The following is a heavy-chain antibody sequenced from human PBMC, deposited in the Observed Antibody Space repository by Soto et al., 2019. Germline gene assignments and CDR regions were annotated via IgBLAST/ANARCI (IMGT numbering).Heavy chain of an antibody. CDR3: ATGPGTWFDP. CDR1: GGSISSSSYY. Sequence: SETLSLTCTVSGGSISSSSYYWGWIRQPLGKGLEWIGSIYYSGSTYYNPSLKSRVAISVDTSKNQFSLKLSSVTAADTAVYYCATGPGTWFDPWGQGTLVTVSS. V-gene: IGHV4-39*01. J-gene: IGHJ5*02. CDR2: IYYSGST.